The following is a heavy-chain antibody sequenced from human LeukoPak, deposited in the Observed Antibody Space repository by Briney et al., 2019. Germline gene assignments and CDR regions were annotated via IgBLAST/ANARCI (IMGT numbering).Heavy chain of an antibody. CDR3: ARVGSVVAATPPD. CDR1: GFTFSDYY. D-gene: IGHD2-15*01. J-gene: IGHJ4*02. CDR2: ICSSGSTI. Sequence: GGSLRLSCAASGFTFSDYYMSWIRPAPGKGLEWVSYICSSGSTIYYADSVKGRFTISRDNAKNSLYLQMNSLRAEDTAVYYCARVGSVVAATPPDWGQGTLVTVSS. V-gene: IGHV3-11*04.